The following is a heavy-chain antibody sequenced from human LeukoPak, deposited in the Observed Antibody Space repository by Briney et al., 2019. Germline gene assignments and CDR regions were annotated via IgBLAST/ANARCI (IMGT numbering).Heavy chain of an antibody. J-gene: IGHJ4*02. CDR3: ARVVIVVVTAMGTLDY. D-gene: IGHD2-21*02. V-gene: IGHV1-18*01. Sequence: ASVKVSCKASGYTFTSYGISWVRQAPGQGLEWMGWISAYNGNTNYAQKLQGRVTMTTDTSTSTAYMELRSLRSDDTAVYYCARVVIVVVTAMGTLDYWGQGTLVTVSS. CDR2: ISAYNGNT. CDR1: GYTFTSYG.